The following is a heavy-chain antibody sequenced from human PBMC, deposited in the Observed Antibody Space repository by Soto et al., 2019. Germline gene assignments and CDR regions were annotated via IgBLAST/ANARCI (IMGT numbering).Heavy chain of an antibody. CDR1: GFSLSTSGVG. CDR3: AHSMGYYDSSGYYYVGPFDY. V-gene: IGHV2-5*01. J-gene: IGHJ4*02. CDR2: IYWYDDK. D-gene: IGHD3-22*01. Sequence: SCPTLVNPTQTLTLTCTFSGFSLSTSGVGVGWIRQPPGKALEWLALIYWYDDKRYSPSLKSRLTITKDTSKNQVVLTMTNMDPVDTATYYCAHSMGYYDSSGYYYVGPFDYWGQGTLVTVSS.